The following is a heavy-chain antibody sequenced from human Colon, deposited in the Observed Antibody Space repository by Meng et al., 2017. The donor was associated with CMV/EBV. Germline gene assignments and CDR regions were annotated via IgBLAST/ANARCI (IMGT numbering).Heavy chain of an antibody. Sequence: FTFSGSAIHWVRQASGKGLEWVGRIRNKANNYATVYAASVNGRFTISRDDSKNTAFLQMNSLKSEDTAVYYCTRGRYDGSGNYFAYWGQGILVTVSS. CDR1: FTFSGSA. CDR2: IRNKANNYAT. CDR3: TRGRYDGSGNYFAY. D-gene: IGHD3-22*01. J-gene: IGHJ4*02. V-gene: IGHV3-73*01.